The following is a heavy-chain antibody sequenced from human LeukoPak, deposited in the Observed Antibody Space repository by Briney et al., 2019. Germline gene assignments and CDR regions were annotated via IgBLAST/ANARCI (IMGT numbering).Heavy chain of an antibody. J-gene: IGHJ6*02. CDR2: IDPSDSYT. Sequence: GESLKISCQGSGYSFTSYWISWVRQMPGKGLEWMGRIDPSDSYTNYSPSFQGHVTISADKSISTAYLQWSSLKASDTAMYYCARRPAPGAGFYYYYYGMDVWGQGTKVTVSS. CDR1: GYSFTSYW. V-gene: IGHV5-10-1*01. D-gene: IGHD2-2*01. CDR3: ARRPAPGAGFYYYYYGMDV.